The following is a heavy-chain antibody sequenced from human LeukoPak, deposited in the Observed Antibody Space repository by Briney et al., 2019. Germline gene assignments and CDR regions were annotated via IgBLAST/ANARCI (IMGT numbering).Heavy chain of an antibody. D-gene: IGHD3-10*01. V-gene: IGHV1-18*01. CDR1: GYPFPSYG. Sequence: GPVQVSCQASGYPFPSYGISWVRPAPGQGREWMGWISAYNGNTNYSQKLQGRVTMNTDTSTSTAYMELRSLRSDDTAVYYCARDNYGEWFGELSLVFDHWGQGTLVTVSS. CDR3: ARDNYGEWFGELSLVFDH. CDR2: ISAYNGNT. J-gene: IGHJ5*02.